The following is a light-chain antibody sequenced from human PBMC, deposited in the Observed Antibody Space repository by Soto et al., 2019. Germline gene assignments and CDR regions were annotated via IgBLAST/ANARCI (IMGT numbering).Light chain of an antibody. V-gene: IGLV2-14*01. CDR3: NSYTSSSTVV. CDR2: EVS. Sequence: QSALTQPASVSGSPGQSITISCTGTSSDVGGYNHVSWYQQHPGKAPKLMIFEVSNRPSGVSNRFSGSKSGSTASLTISGLQAEDEADYYCNSYTSSSTVVFGGGTKLTVL. CDR1: SSDVGGYNH. J-gene: IGLJ2*01.